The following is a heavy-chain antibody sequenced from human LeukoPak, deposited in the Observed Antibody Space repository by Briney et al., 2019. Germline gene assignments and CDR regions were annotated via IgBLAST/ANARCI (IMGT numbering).Heavy chain of an antibody. D-gene: IGHD3-10*01. CDR1: GGSFSGYY. J-gene: IGHJ4*02. V-gene: IGHV4-34*01. CDR3: ARHFGPPTMYGSGSYGY. Sequence: SETLSLTCAVYGGSFSGYYWSWVRQPPGKGLEWIGEINHSGSTYYNPSLKSRVTISVDTSKNQFSLKLSSVTAADTAVYYCARHFGPPTMYGSGSYGYWGQGTLVTVSS. CDR2: INHSGST.